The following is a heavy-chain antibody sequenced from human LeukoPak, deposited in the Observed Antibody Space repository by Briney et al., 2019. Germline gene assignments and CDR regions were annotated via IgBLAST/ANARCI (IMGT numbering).Heavy chain of an antibody. Sequence: PSETLSLTCAVSGVSISSGGYSWSWIRQPPGKGLEWIGYIYHSGSTYYNPSLKSRVTISVDRSKNQFSLKLSSVTAADTAVYYCARTGSTYYYDTDAFDIWGQGTMVTVSS. CDR1: GVSISSGGYS. J-gene: IGHJ3*02. CDR2: IYHSGST. V-gene: IGHV4-30-2*01. D-gene: IGHD3-22*01. CDR3: ARTGSTYYYDTDAFDI.